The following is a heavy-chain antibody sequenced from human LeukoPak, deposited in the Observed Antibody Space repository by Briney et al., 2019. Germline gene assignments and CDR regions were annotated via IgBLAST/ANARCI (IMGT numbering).Heavy chain of an antibody. CDR2: ISGSGDST. CDR1: GFTFSSYA. D-gene: IGHD5-18*01. CDR3: AKEEYPMVMYDAFDI. J-gene: IGHJ3*02. Sequence: GGSLRLSCAASGFTFSSYAMSWVRQAAGKGLEWDSAISGSGDSTYYADSVKGRFTISRDNSKNTLYLQMNSLRAEDTAVYYCAKEEYPMVMYDAFDIWGQGTMVTVSS. V-gene: IGHV3-23*01.